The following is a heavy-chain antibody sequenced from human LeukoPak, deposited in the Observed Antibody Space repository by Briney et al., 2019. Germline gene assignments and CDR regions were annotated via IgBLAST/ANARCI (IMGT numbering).Heavy chain of an antibody. CDR3: TRDQTPYY. Sequence: GGSLRLPCAASGFTFSSYDMHWVRQAPGKGLEWVGFIRSKAYGGTTEYAASVKGRFTISRDDSKSIAYLQMNSLKTEDTAVYYCTRDQTPYYWGQGTLVTVSS. J-gene: IGHJ4*02. V-gene: IGHV3-49*04. CDR1: GFTFSSYD. CDR2: IRSKAYGGTT.